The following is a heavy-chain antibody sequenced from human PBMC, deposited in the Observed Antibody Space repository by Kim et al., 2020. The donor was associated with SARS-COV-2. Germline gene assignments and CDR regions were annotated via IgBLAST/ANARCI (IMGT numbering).Heavy chain of an antibody. CDR3: ARDSNTYYYGSGSYYKDY. D-gene: IGHD3-10*01. Sequence: NGRFTISGDNAKNSLYLQMNSLRAEDTAVYYCARDSNTYYYGSGSYYKDYWGQGTLVTVSS. V-gene: IGHV3-11*06. J-gene: IGHJ4*02.